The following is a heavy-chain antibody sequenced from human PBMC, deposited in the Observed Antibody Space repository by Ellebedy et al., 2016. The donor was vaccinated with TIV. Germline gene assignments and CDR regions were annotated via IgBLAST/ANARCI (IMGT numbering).Heavy chain of an antibody. CDR1: GYIFTNYW. D-gene: IGHD6-13*01. V-gene: IGHV5-51*01. CDR3: ASNTRTSSWYYYYYGMDV. CDR2: IYPGDSDT. Sequence: KVSCXGSGYIFTNYWIAWVRQMPGKGLEWMGIIYPGDSDTRYSPSFQGQVTISADKSGSTAYLQWSSLKASDTAMYYCASNTRTSSWYYYYYGMDVWGQGTTVTVSS. J-gene: IGHJ6*02.